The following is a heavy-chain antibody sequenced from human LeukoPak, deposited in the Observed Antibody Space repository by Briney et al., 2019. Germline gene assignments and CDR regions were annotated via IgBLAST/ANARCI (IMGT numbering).Heavy chain of an antibody. V-gene: IGHV4-34*01. CDR3: ARGLYGDYGYYFDY. CDR1: GGSLSGYY. CDR2: TNHSGST. Sequence: SETLSLTCAVYGGSLSGYYWSWIRQPPGKGLEWIGETNHSGSTNYNPSLKSRVTISVDTSKNQFSLKLSSVTAADMAVFHCARGLYGDYGYYFDYWGQGTLVTVSS. J-gene: IGHJ4*02. D-gene: IGHD4-17*01.